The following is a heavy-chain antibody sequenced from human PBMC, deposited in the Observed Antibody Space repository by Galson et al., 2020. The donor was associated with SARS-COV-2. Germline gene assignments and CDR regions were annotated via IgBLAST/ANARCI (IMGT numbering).Heavy chain of an antibody. D-gene: IGHD6-19*01. J-gene: IGHJ4*02. Sequence: GESLKISCAASGLSFSNSWMSWVRRAPGKGLEFVDNINGDGSLNTYVDSVKGRFTISRDNADNSVYLQMNNLRLEDTAVYYCGGGSGWLCDYWGQGILVTVSS. CDR1: GLSFSNSW. V-gene: IGHV3-7*04. CDR3: GGGSGWLCDY. CDR2: INGDGSLN.